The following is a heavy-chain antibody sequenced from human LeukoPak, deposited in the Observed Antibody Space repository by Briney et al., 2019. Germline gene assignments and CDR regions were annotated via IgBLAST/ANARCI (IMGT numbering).Heavy chain of an antibody. V-gene: IGHV1-18*01. D-gene: IGHD4-23*01. CDR3: ARDSRRTTVVTPVVY. CDR2: ISAYNGNT. Sequence: GASVKVSCKASGYTFTSYGISWVRQAPGQGLEWMGWISAYNGNTNYAQKLQGRVTMTTDTSTSTAYMELRSLRSDDTAVYYCARDSRRTTVVTPVVYWGQGTPVTVSS. CDR1: GYTFTSYG. J-gene: IGHJ4*02.